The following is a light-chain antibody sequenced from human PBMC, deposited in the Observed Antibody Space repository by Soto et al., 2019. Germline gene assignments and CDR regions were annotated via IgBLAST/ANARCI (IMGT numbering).Light chain of an antibody. Sequence: QSALTQPASVSGSPGQSITISCTGTSSDVGRYNYVSWYQQHPGKAPKFMIYEVNNRPSGVSDRFSGSKSGNTASLTISGLQAEDEADYYCSSYTTSSTWVFGGGTKLT. CDR1: SSDVGRYNY. CDR3: SSYTTSSTWV. V-gene: IGLV2-14*01. CDR2: EVN. J-gene: IGLJ3*02.